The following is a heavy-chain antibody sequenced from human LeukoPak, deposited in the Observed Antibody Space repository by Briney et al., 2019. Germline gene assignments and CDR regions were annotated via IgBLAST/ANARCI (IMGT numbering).Heavy chain of an antibody. CDR2: IVVGSGNT. Sequence: SVKVSCKASGFTFTSSAVQWVRQARGQRLEWIGWIVVGSGNTNYAQKFQERVTITRDMSTSTAYMELSSLRSEDTAVYYCARVTYGAITFGGVIAMNLDYWGQGTLVTVSS. D-gene: IGHD3-16*02. J-gene: IGHJ4*02. CDR3: ARVTYGAITFGGVIAMNLDY. CDR1: GFTFTSSA. V-gene: IGHV1-58*01.